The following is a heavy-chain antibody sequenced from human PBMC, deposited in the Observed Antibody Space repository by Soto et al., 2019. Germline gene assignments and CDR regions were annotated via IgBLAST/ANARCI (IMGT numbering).Heavy chain of an antibody. D-gene: IGHD1-26*01. J-gene: IGHJ6*02. CDR3: ARDGAHYGMDV. CDR2: INPNRGNA. V-gene: IGHV1-8*01. Sequence: ASVKVSCKASGYTFTSYDMNWVRQATGQGLEWLGRINPNRGNANYVQKFQGRVTITGDNSTSTAYMELSSLRSGDTAVYYCARDGAHYGMDVWGQGTTVTVSS. CDR1: GYTFTSYD.